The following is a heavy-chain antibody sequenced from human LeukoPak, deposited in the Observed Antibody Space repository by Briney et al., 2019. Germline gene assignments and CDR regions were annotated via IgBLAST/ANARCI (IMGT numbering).Heavy chain of an antibody. CDR2: IYYSGST. D-gene: IGHD2-15*01. V-gene: IGHV4-59*01. Sequence: KTSETLSLTCTVSGGSISSYYWSWIRQPPGKGLEWIGYIYYSGSTNYNPSLKSRVTISVDTSKNQFSLKLSSVTAADTAVYYCARGVAGYYYYMDVWGKGTTVTVSS. CDR1: GGSISSYY. CDR3: ARGVAGYYYYMDV. J-gene: IGHJ6*03.